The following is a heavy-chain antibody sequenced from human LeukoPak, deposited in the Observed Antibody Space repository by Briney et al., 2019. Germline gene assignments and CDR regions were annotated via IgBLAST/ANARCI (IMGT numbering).Heavy chain of an antibody. J-gene: IGHJ4*02. Sequence: GGSLRLSCAASGFTFSSYAMNWVRQAPGKGLEWVAVIWYDGSNRYYADSVKGRVTISRDNSKNTLFLQMDGLRAEDTAVYYCARGAWDSRVSFFFDSWGQGTLVTVSS. CDR1: GFTFSSYA. CDR2: IWYDGSNR. D-gene: IGHD3-22*01. CDR3: ARGAWDSRVSFFFDS. V-gene: IGHV3-33*01.